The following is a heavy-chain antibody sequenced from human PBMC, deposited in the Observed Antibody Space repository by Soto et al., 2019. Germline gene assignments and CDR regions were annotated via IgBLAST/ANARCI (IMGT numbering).Heavy chain of an antibody. D-gene: IGHD3-22*01. V-gene: IGHV1-69*01. J-gene: IGHJ6*02. CDR3: ALGPHYDSSGYSYYYGMDV. CDR1: GGTFSSYA. CDR2: IIPIFGTA. Sequence: QVQLVQSGAEVKKPGSSVKVSCKASGGTFSSYAISWVRQAPGQGLESMGGIIPIFGTANYAQKFQGRVTITADESTSTAYMELSSLRSEDTAVYYCALGPHYDSSGYSYYYGMDVWGQGTTVTVSS.